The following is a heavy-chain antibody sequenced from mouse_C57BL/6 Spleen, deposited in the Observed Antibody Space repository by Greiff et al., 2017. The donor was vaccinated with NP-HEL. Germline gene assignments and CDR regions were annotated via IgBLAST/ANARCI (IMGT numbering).Heavy chain of an antibody. CDR1: GFNIKDYY. D-gene: IGHD1-1*01. J-gene: IGHJ2*01. V-gene: IGHV14-2*01. CDR2: IDPEDGET. Sequence: EVMLVESGAELVKPGASVKLSCTASGFNIKDYYMHWVKQRTEQGLEWIGRIDPEDGETKYAPKFQCKATITADTSSNTAYLQLSSLTSEDTAVYYCARDYAIDYWGQGTTLTVSS. CDR3: ARDYAIDY.